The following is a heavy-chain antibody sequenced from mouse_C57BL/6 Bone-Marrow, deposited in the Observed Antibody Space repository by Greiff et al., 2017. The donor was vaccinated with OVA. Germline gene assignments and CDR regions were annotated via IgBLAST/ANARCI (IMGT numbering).Heavy chain of an antibody. Sequence: VQLQQPGAELVKPGASVKLSCKASGYTFTSYWMHWVKQRPGQGLEWIGMIHPNSGSTNYNEKFKSKATLTVDKSSSTAYMQLSSLTSEDSAVYYCAFTTVVAGGMDYWGQGTSVTVSS. J-gene: IGHJ4*01. CDR2: IHPNSGST. CDR1: GYTFTSYW. D-gene: IGHD1-1*01. CDR3: AFTTVVAGGMDY. V-gene: IGHV1-64*01.